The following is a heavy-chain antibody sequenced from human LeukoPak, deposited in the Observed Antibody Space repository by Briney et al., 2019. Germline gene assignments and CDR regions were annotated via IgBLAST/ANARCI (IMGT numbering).Heavy chain of an antibody. CDR3: VRDARGSLDY. J-gene: IGHJ4*02. CDR1: GFTFSTSA. CDR2: VAFDGTNI. V-gene: IGHV3-30-3*01. Sequence: RTGVSLRLSCAASGFTFSTSAMHWVRQAPGKGLESVTIVAFDGTNIHYIDSVKGRFTISRDNSKNTLYLEMNSLRTEDTAVYYCVRDARGSLDYWGQGTLVTVSP.